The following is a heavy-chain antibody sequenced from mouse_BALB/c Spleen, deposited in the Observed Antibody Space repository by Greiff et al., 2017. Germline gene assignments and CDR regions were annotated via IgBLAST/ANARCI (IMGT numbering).Heavy chain of an antibody. Sequence: DVKLVESGGGLVKPGGSLKLSCAASGFTFSSYAMSWVRQTPEKRLEWVATISSGGSYTYYPDSVKGRFTISRDNAKNTLYLQMSSLRSEDTAMYYCARGDRGFAYWGQGTLVTVSA. J-gene: IGHJ3*01. D-gene: IGHD3-1*01. CDR3: ARGDRGFAY. CDR2: ISSGGSYT. V-gene: IGHV5-9-3*01. CDR1: GFTFSSYA.